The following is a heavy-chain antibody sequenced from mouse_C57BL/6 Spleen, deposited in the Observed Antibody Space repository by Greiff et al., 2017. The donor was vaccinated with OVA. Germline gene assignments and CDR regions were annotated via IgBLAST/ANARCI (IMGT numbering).Heavy chain of an antibody. V-gene: IGHV1-55*01. D-gene: IGHD1-1*01. Sequence: QVQLQQPGAELVQPGASVKMSCKASGYTFTSYWITWVKPRPGQGLEWIGDLYPGSGSTNYNEKFKSKATLTVDTSSSTAYMQLSSLTSEDYAVYYCAREYGSSLHYWAEGTTPTVSS. J-gene: IGHJ2*01. CDR3: AREYGSSLHY. CDR1: GYTFTSYW. CDR2: LYPGSGST.